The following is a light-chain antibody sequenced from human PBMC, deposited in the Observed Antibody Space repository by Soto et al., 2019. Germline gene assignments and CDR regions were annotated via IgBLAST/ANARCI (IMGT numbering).Light chain of an antibody. J-gene: IGLJ2*01. CDR2: DND. V-gene: IGLV1-51*01. Sequence: QSVLTQPPSVSAAPGQRVTISCSGSASNVGTHFVSWYQHLPGAAPKLLIYDNDERPSEIPDRFSGSKSDTSATLTITGLQTGDEADYYCGTWDSGLTAGVFGGGTKPTVL. CDR1: ASNVGTHF. CDR3: GTWDSGLTAGV.